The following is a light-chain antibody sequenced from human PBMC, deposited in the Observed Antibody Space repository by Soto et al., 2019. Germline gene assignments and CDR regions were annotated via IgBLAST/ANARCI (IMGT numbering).Light chain of an antibody. CDR1: SXPVDGYNY. V-gene: IGLV2-8*01. Sequence: ALTQPPSATANPGQSVTIPCTGTSXPVDGYNYVSWYQQRPGTAPKLIIYEVNKRPSGVPDRVFGSKSGITASLTVSGLQAEDEADYYPSSFAGTNSCVFGTGTKITGL. J-gene: IGLJ1*01. CDR3: SSFAGTNSCV. CDR2: EVN.